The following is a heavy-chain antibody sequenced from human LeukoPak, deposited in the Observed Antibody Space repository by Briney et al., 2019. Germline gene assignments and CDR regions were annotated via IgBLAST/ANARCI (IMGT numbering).Heavy chain of an antibody. CDR1: GSSVSSYY. V-gene: IGHV4-4*07. CDR2: IYTSGNT. Sequence: SETLSLTCTVSGSSVSSYYWSWIRQAAGKGLEWIGRIYTSGNTNYNPSLKSRVTISVDKSKNQFSLKLISVTAADTGMYYCAVDNRDYWGQGTLVTVSS. D-gene: IGHD2-2*01. J-gene: IGHJ4*02. CDR3: AVDNRDY.